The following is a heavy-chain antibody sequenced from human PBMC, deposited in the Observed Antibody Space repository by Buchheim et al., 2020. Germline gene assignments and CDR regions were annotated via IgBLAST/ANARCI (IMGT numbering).Heavy chain of an antibody. J-gene: IGHJ4*02. CDR1: GFTFSSYA. CDR3: ARDDDTNSRYSRLLF. D-gene: IGHD2-15*01. V-gene: IGHV3-30-3*01. CDR2: ISYDGSNK. Sequence: QVQLVESGGGVVQPGRSLRLSCAASGFTFSSYAMHWVRQAPGKGLEWVAVISYDGSNKYYADSVKGRFTISRDTSKNTLYLQMNSLRAEDTAVYYCARDDDTNSRYSRLLFRGQGTL.